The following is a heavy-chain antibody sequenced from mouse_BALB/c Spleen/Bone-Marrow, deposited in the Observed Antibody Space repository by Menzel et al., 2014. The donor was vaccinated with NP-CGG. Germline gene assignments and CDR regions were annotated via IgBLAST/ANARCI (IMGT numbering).Heavy chain of an antibody. CDR1: GFTFSDYY. Sequence: EVMLVESGGGLVKPGGSLKLSCAASGFTFSDYYMYWVRQTPEKRLEWVATINDGGSYTYYPDSVKGRFTISRDNAKNNLYLQMSSLKSEDTAMYYCARDYDYAMDYWGQGTSVTVSS. CDR3: ARDYDYAMDY. CDR2: INDGGSYT. D-gene: IGHD2-12*01. V-gene: IGHV5-4*02. J-gene: IGHJ4*01.